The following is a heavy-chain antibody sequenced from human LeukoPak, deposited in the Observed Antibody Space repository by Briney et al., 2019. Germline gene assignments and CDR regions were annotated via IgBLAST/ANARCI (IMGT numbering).Heavy chain of an antibody. Sequence: GGSLRLSCAASGSTFRSYEMNWVRQAPGKGLEWVSYISSSGSTIYYADSVKGRFTISRDNAKNSLYLQMNSLRDEDTAMYYCANDDYFDYWGQGTLVTVSS. V-gene: IGHV3-48*03. CDR3: ANDDYFDY. CDR1: GSTFRSYE. J-gene: IGHJ4*02. CDR2: ISSSGSTI. D-gene: IGHD3-3*01.